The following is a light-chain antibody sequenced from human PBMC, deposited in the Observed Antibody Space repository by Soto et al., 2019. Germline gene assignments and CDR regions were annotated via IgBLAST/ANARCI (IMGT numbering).Light chain of an antibody. CDR1: SSNIGNNY. CDR3: GTWASSLMVLV. V-gene: IGLV1-51*01. Sequence: QSVLTQPPSVSAAPGQKVTISCSGSSSNIGNNYVAWYQQLPVTAPKLLIYDNNKRPSGIPDRFSGYPSGTSDTLGITGLQTGYEADYYCGTWASSLMVLVFGGKTKLTVL. J-gene: IGLJ3*02. CDR2: DNN.